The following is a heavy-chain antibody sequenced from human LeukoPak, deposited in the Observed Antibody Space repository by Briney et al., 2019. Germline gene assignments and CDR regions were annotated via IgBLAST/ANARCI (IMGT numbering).Heavy chain of an antibody. CDR2: ISSSSSYT. CDR1: GFTFSDYY. J-gene: IGHJ4*02. D-gene: IGHD3-10*01. CDR3: ARDFGSSFGELFSPADY. V-gene: IGHV3-11*06. Sequence: GGSLRLSCAASGFTFSDYYMSWIRQAPGKGLEWVSYISSSSSYTNYADSVKGRFTISRDNAKNSLYLQMNSLRAEDTAVYYCARDFGSSFGELFSPADYWGQGTLITVSS.